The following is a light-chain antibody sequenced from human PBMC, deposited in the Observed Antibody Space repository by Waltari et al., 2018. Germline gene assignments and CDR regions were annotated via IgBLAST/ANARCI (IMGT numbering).Light chain of an antibody. V-gene: IGKV4-1*01. CDR2: WAS. CDR3: QKYNSSPKM. J-gene: IGKJ1*01. CDR1: QSILYNSNNKNY. Sequence: DIVMTQSPDSLAVSLGERATINCKSSQSILYNSNNKNYLAWYQQKSGQPPKLLVSWASTRESGVPDRFSGSGSGTDFTLTISSLQAADVAVYYCQKYNSSPKMFGQGTKVEIK.